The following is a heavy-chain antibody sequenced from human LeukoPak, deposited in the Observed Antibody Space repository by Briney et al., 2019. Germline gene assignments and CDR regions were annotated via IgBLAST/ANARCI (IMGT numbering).Heavy chain of an antibody. CDR2: TYYRSKWYN. J-gene: IGHJ5*02. Sequence: SQTLSLTCAISGDSVSSNSAAWNWIRQSPSRGLEWLGRTYYRSKWYNDYAVSVKSRITINPDTSKNQFSLQLNSVTPEDTAVYYCARDLYSSSWYGDHNWFDPWGQGTLVTVSS. D-gene: IGHD6-13*01. CDR3: ARDLYSSSWYGDHNWFDP. V-gene: IGHV6-1*01. CDR1: GDSVSSNSAA.